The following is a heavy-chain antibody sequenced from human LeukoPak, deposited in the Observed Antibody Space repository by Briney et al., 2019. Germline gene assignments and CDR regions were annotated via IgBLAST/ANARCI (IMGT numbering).Heavy chain of an antibody. J-gene: IGHJ2*01. D-gene: IGHD3-10*01. CDR2: MYDSENT. V-gene: IGHV4-59*01. CDR3: ARLRITMVGGLLRGTWYFDL. Sequence: SGTVSLTCTVSGGSITSYYWSWIRQPPGKGLEWIAYMYDSENTNYNPSLTSRVTTSIDTSRNQFSLRLNSVTAADTAVYYCARLRITMVGGLLRGTWYFDLWGRGTLVTVSS. CDR1: GGSITSYY.